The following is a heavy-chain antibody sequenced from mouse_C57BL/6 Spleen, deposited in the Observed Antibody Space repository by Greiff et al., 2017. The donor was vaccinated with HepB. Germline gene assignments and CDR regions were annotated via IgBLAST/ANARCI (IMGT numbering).Heavy chain of an antibody. V-gene: IGHV1-52*01. J-gene: IGHJ3*01. D-gene: IGHD3-2*02. CDR1: GYTFTSYW. CDR2: IDPSDSET. CDR3: AIDSSGYPGFAY. Sequence: VQLQQPGAELVRPGSSVKLSCKASGYTFTSYWMHWVKQRPIQGLEWIGNIDPSDSETHYNQKFKDKATLTVDKSSSTAYMQLSSLTSEDSAVYYCAIDSSGYPGFAYWGQGTLVTVSA.